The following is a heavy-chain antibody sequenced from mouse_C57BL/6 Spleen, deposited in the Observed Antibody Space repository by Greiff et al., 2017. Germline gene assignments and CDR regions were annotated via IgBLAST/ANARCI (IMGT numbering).Heavy chain of an antibody. CDR3: ARGLGGEYVFS. J-gene: IGHJ2*01. CDR1: GFTFSDYG. CDR2: ISSGSSTI. D-gene: IGHD5-1*01. Sequence: EVMLVESGGGLVKPGGSLKLSCAASGFTFSDYGMHWVRQAPEKGLEWVAYISSGSSTIYYADTVKGRFTISRDNAKNTLFLQMTSLRSEDTALYYCARGLGGEYVFSWGQGATLTVSS. V-gene: IGHV5-17*01.